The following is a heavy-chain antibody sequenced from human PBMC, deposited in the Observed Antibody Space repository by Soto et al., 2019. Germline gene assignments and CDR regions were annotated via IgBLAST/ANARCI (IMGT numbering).Heavy chain of an antibody. J-gene: IGHJ4*02. CDR2: IYSGGST. CDR1: GFTVSSNY. CDR3: ARNYYDSGGGFDY. D-gene: IGHD3-22*01. V-gene: IGHV3-53*01. Sequence: EVQLVESGGGLIQPGGSLRLSCAASGFTVSSNYMSWVRQAPGKGLEWVSVIYSGGSTYYADSVKGRFTISRDNSKKTLYLQMNSLRAEDTAVYYCARNYYDSGGGFDYGGQGTLVTVSS.